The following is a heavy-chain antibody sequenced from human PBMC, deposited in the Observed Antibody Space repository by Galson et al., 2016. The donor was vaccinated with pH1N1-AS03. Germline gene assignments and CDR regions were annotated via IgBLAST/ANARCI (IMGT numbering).Heavy chain of an antibody. D-gene: IGHD6-13*01. CDR3: ARDLRGSSRPFDY. Sequence: SLRLSCAASGFTFRNFGMHWVRQAPGKGPEWVGVISHDETGEWYADSVKGRFTISRDDSKNTLYLQMNSLRAEDTALYNRARDLRGSSRPFDYWGQGTLVTVSS. CDR2: ISHDETGE. CDR1: GFTFRNFG. J-gene: IGHJ4*02. V-gene: IGHV3-30*03.